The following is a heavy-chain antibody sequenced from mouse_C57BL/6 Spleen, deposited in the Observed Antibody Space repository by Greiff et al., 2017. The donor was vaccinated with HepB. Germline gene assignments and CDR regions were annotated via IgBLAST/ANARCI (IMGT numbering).Heavy chain of an antibody. V-gene: IGHV2-9-1*01. CDR3: AIIYYDYDIYYAMDY. Sequence: QVQLKESGPGLVAPSQSLSITCTVSGFSLTSYAISWVRQPPGKGLEWLGVIWTGGGTNYNSALKSRLSISKDNSKSQVFLKMNSLQTDDTARYYCAIIYYDYDIYYAMDYWGQVTSVTVSS. D-gene: IGHD2-4*01. CDR1: GFSLTSYA. CDR2: IWTGGGT. J-gene: IGHJ4*01.